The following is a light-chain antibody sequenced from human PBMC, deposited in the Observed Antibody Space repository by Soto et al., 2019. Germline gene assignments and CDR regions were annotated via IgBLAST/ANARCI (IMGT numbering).Light chain of an antibody. V-gene: IGKV3-11*01. CDR2: DAS. J-gene: IGKJ1*01. Sequence: EIVLTQSPATLSLSPGDRATLSCRASQSVSSYLAWYQQKPGQAPRLLIYDASNRATGIPARFSGSGSGTDFTLTISSLEPEDFAVYYCQQHNSYPATFGQGTKVEIK. CDR3: QQHNSYPAT. CDR1: QSVSSY.